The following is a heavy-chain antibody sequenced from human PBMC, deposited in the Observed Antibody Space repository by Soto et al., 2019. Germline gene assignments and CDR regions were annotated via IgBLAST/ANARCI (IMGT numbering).Heavy chain of an antibody. D-gene: IGHD5-12*01. CDR2: IIPLFRTP. V-gene: IGHV1-69*12. J-gene: IGHJ6*02. CDR1: GGTFSSSA. Sequence: QVQLVQSGAEMKEPGSSVKVSCKTSGGTFSSSAISWLRQAPGQGLEWMGGIIPLFRTPDYAQKFQGRVTIAADESTSTAYMELSSLPSEHTAVYYCACDTDRLQLRWNYSYILHLWGQGPTIPVS. CDR3: ACDTDRLQLRWNYSYILHL.